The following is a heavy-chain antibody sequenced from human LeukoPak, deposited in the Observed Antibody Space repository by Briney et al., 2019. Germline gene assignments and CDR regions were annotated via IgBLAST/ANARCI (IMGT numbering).Heavy chain of an antibody. J-gene: IGHJ4*02. CDR2: MNPNSGNT. CDR3: ARAASGGYYYDSSGYYPLLD. D-gene: IGHD3-22*01. Sequence: ASVKVSCKASGYTFTSYDINWVRQATGQGLEWMGWMNPNSGNTGYAQKFQGRVTMTRNTSISTAYMEPSSLRSEDTAVYYCARAASGGYYYDSSGYYPLLDWGQGTLVTVSS. CDR1: GYTFTSYD. V-gene: IGHV1-8*01.